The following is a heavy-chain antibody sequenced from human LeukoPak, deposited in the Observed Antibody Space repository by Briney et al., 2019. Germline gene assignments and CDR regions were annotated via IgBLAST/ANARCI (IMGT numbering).Heavy chain of an antibody. Sequence: GASVKVSCKASGYTFTGYYMHWVRQAPGQGLEWMGWINPNSGGTNYAQKFQGRVTMTRDTSISTAYMELSRLRSDDTAVYYCARDLSSSSGWGAPAFDYWGQGTLVTVSS. CDR2: INPNSGGT. CDR1: GYTFTGYY. CDR3: ARDLSSSSGWGAPAFDY. J-gene: IGHJ4*02. V-gene: IGHV1-2*02. D-gene: IGHD6-6*01.